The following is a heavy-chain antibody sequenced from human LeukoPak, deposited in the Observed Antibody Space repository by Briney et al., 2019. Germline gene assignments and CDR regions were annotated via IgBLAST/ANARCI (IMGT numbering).Heavy chain of an antibody. D-gene: IGHD6-25*01. Sequence: PGGSLRLSCAASGFTFSSYGMHWVRQAPGQGLEWMGIINPSGGSTSYAQKFQGRVTMTRDTSTSTVYMELSSLRSEDTAVYYCARERGSSGWGEQSFDYWGQGTLVTVSS. CDR3: ARERGSSGWGEQSFDY. J-gene: IGHJ4*02. CDR2: INPSGGST. CDR1: GFTFSSYG. V-gene: IGHV1-46*01.